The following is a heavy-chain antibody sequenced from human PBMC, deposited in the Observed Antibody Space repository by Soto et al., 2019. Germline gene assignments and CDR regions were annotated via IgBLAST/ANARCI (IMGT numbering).Heavy chain of an antibody. Sequence: PGGSLRLSCAASGFSVRTTYMNWVRQAPGKGLEWISTLYAGGDTHSSDSVKGRFTISRDNSKNTLYLQMNSLRAEDTAVYSCARAGGSANWFDPWGQGTLVTVSS. CDR2: LYAGGDT. V-gene: IGHV3-53*01. CDR3: ARAGGSANWFDP. D-gene: IGHD2-15*01. CDR1: GFSVRTTY. J-gene: IGHJ5*02.